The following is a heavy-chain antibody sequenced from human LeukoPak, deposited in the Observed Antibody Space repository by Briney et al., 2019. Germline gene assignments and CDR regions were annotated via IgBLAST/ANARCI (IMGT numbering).Heavy chain of an antibody. Sequence: GGSLRLSCASSGFTCSSYAMSWVRQAPGKGLGWVSAISGSGGSTYYADSVKGRFTISRDNSKNTLYLQMNSLRAEDTAVYYCARRNCSGGSCYSDFDYWGQGTLVTVSS. D-gene: IGHD2-15*01. J-gene: IGHJ4*02. CDR3: ARRNCSGGSCYSDFDY. CDR1: GFTCSSYA. CDR2: ISGSGGST. V-gene: IGHV3-23*01.